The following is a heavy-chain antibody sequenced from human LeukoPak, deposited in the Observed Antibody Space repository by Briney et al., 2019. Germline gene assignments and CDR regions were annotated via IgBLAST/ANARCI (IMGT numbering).Heavy chain of an antibody. CDR1: GGSISSGGYY. J-gene: IGHJ4*02. CDR2: IYYSGST. Sequence: PSQTLSLTCTVSGGSISSGGYYWSWIRQHPGKGLEWIGYIYYSGSTYYNPSLKSRVTISVDTSKNQFSLKLSSVTAADTAVYYCARGRWIGGARSGSYRGFDDWGQGTLVTVSS. D-gene: IGHD3-10*01. CDR3: ARGRWIGGARSGSYRGFDD. V-gene: IGHV4-31*03.